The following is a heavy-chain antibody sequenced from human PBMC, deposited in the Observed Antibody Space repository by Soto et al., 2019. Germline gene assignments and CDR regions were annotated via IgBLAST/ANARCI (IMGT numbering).Heavy chain of an antibody. Sequence: EVQLVESGGGLVKPGGSLRLSCAASGFSFRSYAMNWVRQAPGKGLEWVSSISMSSNYIDYADSVKGRFTISRDDAKNSLYLQMNSLRTEDTAVYYCARPLLGTGTCTINSCDEAGYWGQGSLVTVSS. CDR1: GFSFRSYA. J-gene: IGHJ4*02. CDR2: ISMSSNYI. CDR3: ARPLLGTGTCTINSCDEAGY. V-gene: IGHV3-21*01. D-gene: IGHD2-2*01.